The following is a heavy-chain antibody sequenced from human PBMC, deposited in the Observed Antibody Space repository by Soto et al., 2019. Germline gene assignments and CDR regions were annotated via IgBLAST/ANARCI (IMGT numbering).Heavy chain of an antibody. CDR3: EIPPYQLHAGDYYYYYYMDV. CDR1: GYSFTSYW. CDR2: IYPGDSDT. Sequence: EVQLVQSGAEVKKPGESLKISCKGSGYSFTSYWIGWVRQMPGKGLEWMGIIYPGDSDTRYSPSFQGQVTISADKSISTAYLQWSSLKASDTAMYYCEIPPYQLHAGDYYYYYYMDVWGKGTTVTVSS. D-gene: IGHD2-2*01. V-gene: IGHV5-51*03. J-gene: IGHJ6*03.